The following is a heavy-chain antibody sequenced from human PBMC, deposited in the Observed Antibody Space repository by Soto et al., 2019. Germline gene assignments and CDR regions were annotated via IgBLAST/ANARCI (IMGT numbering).Heavy chain of an antibody. CDR2: IYWNDDK. Sequence: GSGPTLVNPTQTLTLTCTFSGFSLSTSGVGVGWIRQPPGKALEWLALIYWNDDKRYSPSLKSRLTITKDTSKNQVVLTMTNMDPVDTATYYCAHRPRGGPAGDNWFDPWGQGTLVTVSS. CDR1: GFSLSTSGVG. J-gene: IGHJ5*02. V-gene: IGHV2-5*01. D-gene: IGHD6-13*01. CDR3: AHRPRGGPAGDNWFDP.